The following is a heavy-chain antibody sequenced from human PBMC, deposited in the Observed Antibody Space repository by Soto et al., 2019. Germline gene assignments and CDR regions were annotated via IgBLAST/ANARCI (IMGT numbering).Heavy chain of an antibody. CDR3: ARSIAVAGLDY. D-gene: IGHD6-19*01. CDR1: GFTFSSSS. CDR2: ISRSGSDI. V-gene: IGHV3-21*01. J-gene: IGHJ4*02. Sequence: EVQLVESGGGLVKPGGSLRLSCAASGFTFSSSSMHWVRQAPGKGLEWVSSISRSGSDIYYADSVQGRFTISRDNAKNSLYLQMDSLRAEDTAVYYCARSIAVAGLDYWGPGTLVTVSS.